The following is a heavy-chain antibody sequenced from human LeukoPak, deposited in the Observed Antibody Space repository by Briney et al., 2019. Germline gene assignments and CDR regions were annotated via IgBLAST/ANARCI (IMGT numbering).Heavy chain of an antibody. V-gene: IGHV5-51*01. CDR2: IYPGDSDT. CDR1: GYSFSSYW. J-gene: IGHJ6*03. D-gene: IGHD2-21*02. CDR3: ARSPYCGGDCYHYYYYMDV. Sequence: GESLKISCKGSGYSFSSYWIGWVRQMPGKGLEWMGIIYPGDSDTRYSPSFQGQVTISADKSISTAYLQWSSLKASDTAMYYCARSPYCGGDCYHYYYYMDVWGKGTTVTISS.